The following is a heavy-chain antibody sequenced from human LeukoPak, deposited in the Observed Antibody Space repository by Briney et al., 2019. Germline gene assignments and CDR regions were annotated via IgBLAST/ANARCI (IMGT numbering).Heavy chain of an antibody. Sequence: GESLRLARAASRFTLSGYSMNWVRQAPGKGLEWVSHIGISGAIYYGDNVKGRFTISRDNAKNSLYLQMNSLRAEDTAVYYCSTAKFDSWGQGTLVTVSS. CDR2: IGISGAI. J-gene: IGHJ4*02. CDR1: RFTLSGYS. CDR3: STAKFDS. V-gene: IGHV3-48*01.